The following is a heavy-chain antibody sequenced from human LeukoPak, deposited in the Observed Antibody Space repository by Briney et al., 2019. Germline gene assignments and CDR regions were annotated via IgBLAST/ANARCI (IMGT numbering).Heavy chain of an antibody. CDR1: GFTFSSYA. CDR2: ISGSGGST. CDR3: AKGGLYYDSSGMRHFDY. D-gene: IGHD3-22*01. V-gene: IGHV3-23*01. Sequence: GGSLRLSCAASGFTFSSYAMSWVRQAPGKGLEWVSAISGSGGSTYYADSVKGRFTISRDNSKNTLYLQMNSLRAEDTAVYYCAKGGLYYDSSGMRHFDYWGQGTLVTVSS. J-gene: IGHJ4*02.